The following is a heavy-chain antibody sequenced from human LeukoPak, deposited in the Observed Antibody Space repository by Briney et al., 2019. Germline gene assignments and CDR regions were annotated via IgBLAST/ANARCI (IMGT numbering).Heavy chain of an antibody. Sequence: PSETLSLTCTVSGGSISSSSYYWGWIRQPPGKGLEWIGEINHSGSTNYNPSLKSRVTISVDTSKNQFSLKLSSVTAADTAVYYCARGLRYYYDSSGYYWPWGYYYYMDVWGKGTTVTVSS. CDR2: INHSGST. V-gene: IGHV4-39*07. CDR3: ARGLRYYYDSSGYYWPWGYYYYMDV. CDR1: GGSISSSSYY. J-gene: IGHJ6*03. D-gene: IGHD3-22*01.